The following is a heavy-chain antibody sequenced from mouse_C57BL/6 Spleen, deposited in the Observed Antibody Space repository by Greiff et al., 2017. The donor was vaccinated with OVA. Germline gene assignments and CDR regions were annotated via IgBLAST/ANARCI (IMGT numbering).Heavy chain of an antibody. CDR3: TTRLHFDY. Sequence: DVQLQESGAELVRPGASVKLSCTASGFNIKDDYMHWVKQRPEQGLEWIGWIDPENGDTEYASKFQGKATITADTSSNTAYLQLSSLTSEDTAVYYCTTRLHFDYWGQGTTLTVSS. CDR1: GFNIKDDY. D-gene: IGHD2-1*01. CDR2: IDPENGDT. V-gene: IGHV14-4*01. J-gene: IGHJ2*01.